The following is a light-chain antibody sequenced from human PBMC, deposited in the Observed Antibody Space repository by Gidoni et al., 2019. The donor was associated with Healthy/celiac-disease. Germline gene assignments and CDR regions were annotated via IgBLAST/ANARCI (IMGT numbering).Light chain of an antibody. Sequence: EIVLTQSPATLSFSPGERATLPCRASQRVSSYLAWYQQKPGQAPRLLIYDASNRATGIPARFSGSGSGTDFTLTISSLEPEDFAVYYCQQRSNWPPEITFGQGTRLEIK. CDR1: QRVSSY. CDR2: DAS. CDR3: QQRSNWPPEIT. J-gene: IGKJ5*01. V-gene: IGKV3-11*01.